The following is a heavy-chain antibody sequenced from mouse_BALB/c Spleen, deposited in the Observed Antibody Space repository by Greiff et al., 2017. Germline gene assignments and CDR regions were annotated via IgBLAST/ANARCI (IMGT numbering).Heavy chain of an antibody. CDR1: GYSITSDYA. CDR2: ISYSGST. J-gene: IGHJ1*01. D-gene: IGHD1-1*01. CDR3: ANYYGSTPYFDV. Sequence: DVQLQESGPGLVKPSQSLSLTCTVTGYSITSDYAWNWIRQFPGNKLEWMGYISYSGSTSYNPSLKSRISITRDTSKNQFFLQLNSVTTEDTATYYCANYYGSTPYFDVWGAGTTVTVSA. V-gene: IGHV3-2*02.